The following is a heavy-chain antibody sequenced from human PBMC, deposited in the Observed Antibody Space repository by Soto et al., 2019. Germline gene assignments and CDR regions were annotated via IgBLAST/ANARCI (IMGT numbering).Heavy chain of an antibody. CDR2: VNMDGSTT. V-gene: IGHV3-74*01. CDR1: GFTFSSYW. D-gene: IGHD6-19*01. Sequence: EVQLVESGGGLVQPGGSLRLSCAASGFTFSSYWLHWVRQAPGKGLVWVSRVNMDGSTTTYADSVKGRFTISRDNAKNMVYLQMNSVRDEDTAVYYCARGAKGQWLVDYWGQGTLVTVSS. CDR3: ARGAKGQWLVDY. J-gene: IGHJ4*02.